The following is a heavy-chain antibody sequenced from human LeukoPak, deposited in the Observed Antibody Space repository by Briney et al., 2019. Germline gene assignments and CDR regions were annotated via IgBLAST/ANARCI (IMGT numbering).Heavy chain of an antibody. D-gene: IGHD1-1*01. CDR3: ARVVTVAWSERRPGYYYMDV. CDR1: GGSFSGYY. Sequence: PSETLSLTCAVYGGSFSGYYWCWIRKPPGKGLGWVGEINHSGSTNYNPSLKSRVTISVDTSKNPFSLKLSSVTAADTAVHYCARVVTVAWSERRPGYYYMDVWGKGTTVTVSS. CDR2: INHSGST. J-gene: IGHJ6*03. V-gene: IGHV4-34*01.